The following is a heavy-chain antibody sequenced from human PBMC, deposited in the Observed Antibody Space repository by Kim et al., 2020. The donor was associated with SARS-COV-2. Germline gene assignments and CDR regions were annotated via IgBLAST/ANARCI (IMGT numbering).Heavy chain of an antibody. CDR2: ISYSGST. V-gene: IGHV4-39*01. D-gene: IGHD3-10*01. CDR1: GGSISSSSYY. J-gene: IGHJ4*02. CDR3: ARQFRGNSPLFDY. Sequence: SETLSLTCTVSGGSISSSSYYWGWIRQPPGKGLEWIGSISYSGSTYYNPSLKSRVTISVDTSKNQSSLKLNSVTAAATAVYYCARQFRGNSPLFDYWGQGTQVTVSS.